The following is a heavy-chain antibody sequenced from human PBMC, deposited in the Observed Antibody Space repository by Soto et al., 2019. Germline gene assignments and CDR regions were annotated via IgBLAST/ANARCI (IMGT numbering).Heavy chain of an antibody. V-gene: IGHV3-7*03. CDR3: AKGQWLDGL. CDR1: GFKSSNFW. CDR2: VKKDGSET. D-gene: IGHD6-19*01. Sequence: PGGSLRLSCEASGFKSSNFWMSWVRQAPGKGLEWVANVKKDGSETYYVESVKGRFTISRDNAKNLVFLQMNSLRGDDTAVYYCAKGQWLDGLWGRGTLVTVSS. J-gene: IGHJ4*02.